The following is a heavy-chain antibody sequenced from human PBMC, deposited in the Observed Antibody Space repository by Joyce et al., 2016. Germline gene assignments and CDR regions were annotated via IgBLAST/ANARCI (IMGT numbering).Heavy chain of an antibody. CDR3: AKILTATYSSGWFLDY. J-gene: IGHJ4*02. Sequence: QVQLVESGGGVVQPGRSLRLSCAASGLTLSNYGVHWVRQAPGKGLEGVAVISYDGIYKYYADSVKGRFTSSRDNSKNTVFLEMNSLRTEDTAVYYCAKILTATYSSGWFLDYWGQGTLVTVSS. V-gene: IGHV3-30*18. D-gene: IGHD6-25*01. CDR1: GLTLSNYG. CDR2: ISYDGIYK.